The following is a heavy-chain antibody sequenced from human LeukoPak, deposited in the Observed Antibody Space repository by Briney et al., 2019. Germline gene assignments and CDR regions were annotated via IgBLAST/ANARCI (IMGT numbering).Heavy chain of an antibody. D-gene: IGHD5-12*01. Sequence: PSETLSLTCTVSGGSISSSSYYWGWIRQPPGKGLEWIGSIYYSGSTYYNPFLKSRVTISVDTSKNQFSLKLSSVTAADTAVYYCARSYSGYDPSGFDYWGQGTLVTVSS. CDR2: IYYSGST. J-gene: IGHJ4*02. CDR3: ARSYSGYDPSGFDY. V-gene: IGHV4-39*01. CDR1: GGSISSSSYY.